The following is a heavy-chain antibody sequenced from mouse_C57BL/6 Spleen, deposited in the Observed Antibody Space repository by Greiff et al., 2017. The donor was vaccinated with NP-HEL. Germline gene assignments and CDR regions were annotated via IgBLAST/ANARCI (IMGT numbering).Heavy chain of an antibody. CDR1: GYTFTDYY. CDR3: ARFYEGFYGDYYAMDY. CDR2: INPNNGGT. V-gene: IGHV1-26*01. D-gene: IGHD2-3*01. J-gene: IGHJ4*01. Sequence: EVQLQQSGPELVKPGASVKISCKASGYTFTDYYMNWVKQSHGKSLEWIGDINPNNGGTSYNQKFKGKATLTVDKSSSTAYMELRSLTSEDSAVYYCARFYEGFYGDYYAMDYWGQGTSVTVSS.